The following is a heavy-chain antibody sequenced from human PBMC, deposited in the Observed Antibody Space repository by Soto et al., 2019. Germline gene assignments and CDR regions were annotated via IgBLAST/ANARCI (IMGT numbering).Heavy chain of an antibody. CDR3: AKASSGWYTFDY. Sequence: ESGGGLVQPGGSLRLSCVASGFTFSSYAMSWVRQAPGKGLEWVSAISGGGGSTHYADSVKGRFTISRDNSKNTLYLQMNSLRAEDTAVYYCAKASSGWYTFDYWGQGTLVTVSS. J-gene: IGHJ4*02. CDR2: ISGGGGST. CDR1: GFTFSSYA. V-gene: IGHV3-23*01. D-gene: IGHD6-19*01.